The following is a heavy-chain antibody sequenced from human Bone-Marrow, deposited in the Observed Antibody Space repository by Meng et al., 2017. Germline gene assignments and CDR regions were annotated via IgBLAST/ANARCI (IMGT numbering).Heavy chain of an antibody. D-gene: IGHD6-19*01. CDR1: GGTFSSYA. J-gene: IGHJ4*02. CDR3: SRVFSGWSPSVG. V-gene: IGHV1-69*13. CDR2: IIPIFGTA. Sequence: SVKVSCKASGGTFSSYAISWVRQAPGQGLEWMGGIIPIFGTANYAQKFQGRVTITADESTSTAYMELSSLRSEDTAVYYCSRVFSGWSPSVGWGQGTLVTVSS.